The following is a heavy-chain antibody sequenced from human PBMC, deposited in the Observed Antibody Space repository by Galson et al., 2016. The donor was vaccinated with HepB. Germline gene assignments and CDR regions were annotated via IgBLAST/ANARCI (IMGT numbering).Heavy chain of an antibody. CDR1: GFTFRSYA. J-gene: IGHJ1*01. CDR3: AKGAYSLPENFQH. V-gene: IGHV3-23*01. CDR2: ISGSGGTT. Sequence: SLRLSCAASGFTFRSYAMNWVRQPPGKGLEWVSSISGSGGTTYYADSLKGRFTISRDNSKSTLYLQMNSLRAEDTAVYYCAKGAYSLPENFQHWGPGTLVTVSS. D-gene: IGHD2-15*01.